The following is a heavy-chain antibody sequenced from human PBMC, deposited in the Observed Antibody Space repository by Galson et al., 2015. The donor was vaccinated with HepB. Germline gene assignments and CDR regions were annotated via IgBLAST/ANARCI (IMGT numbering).Heavy chain of an antibody. V-gene: IGHV3-23*01. CDR1: GFTFSSYA. Sequence: SLRLSCAVSGFTFSSYAMSWVRQAPGKGLECVSSISGSGGSTYYADSVKGRFTISRDNSKNTLYLLMNSLRAEDTAVYYCAKDLENRFRGNLWSGYFLSGMDVWGQGTTVTVSS. CDR3: AKDLENRFRGNLWSGYFLSGMDV. D-gene: IGHD3-3*01. J-gene: IGHJ6*02. CDR2: ISGSGGST.